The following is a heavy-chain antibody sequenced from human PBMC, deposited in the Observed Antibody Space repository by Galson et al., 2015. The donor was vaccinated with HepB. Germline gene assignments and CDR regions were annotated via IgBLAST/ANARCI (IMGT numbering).Heavy chain of an antibody. Sequence: SVKVSCKASGYTFTSYGISWVRQAPGQGLEWMGWISGYNGNTNYAQKLQGRVTMTTDTSTSTAYLELRSLRSDDTAVYYCARDDYTKPNDAFDIWGQGTVVTVSS. J-gene: IGHJ3*02. D-gene: IGHD4-11*01. CDR1: GYTFTSYG. CDR3: ARDDYTKPNDAFDI. CDR2: ISGYNGNT. V-gene: IGHV1-18*04.